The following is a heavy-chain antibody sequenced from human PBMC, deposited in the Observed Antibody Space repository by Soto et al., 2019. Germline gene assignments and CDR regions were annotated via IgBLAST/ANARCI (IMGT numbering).Heavy chain of an antibody. D-gene: IGHD3-3*01. Sequence: GGSLRLSCAASGFTFSSYAMHWVRQAPGKGLEYVSAISSNGGSTYYANSVKGRFTISRDNSKNTLYLQMGSLRAEDMAVYYCARAWLVDYDFWSGYYDYWGQGTLVTVSS. J-gene: IGHJ4*02. V-gene: IGHV3-64*01. CDR2: ISSNGGST. CDR3: ARAWLVDYDFWSGYYDY. CDR1: GFTFSSYA.